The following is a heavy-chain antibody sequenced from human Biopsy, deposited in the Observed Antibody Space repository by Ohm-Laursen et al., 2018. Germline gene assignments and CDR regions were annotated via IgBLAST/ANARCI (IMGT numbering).Heavy chain of an antibody. CDR1: GGTFSNYA. J-gene: IGHJ4*02. CDR2: IIAVSGLV. D-gene: IGHD3-3*01. V-gene: IGHV1-69*17. CDR3: ATPFQYYDSWGGYPPFDH. Sequence: GSSVKVSCKASGGTFSNYAISLVRQAPGEGLEWMGGIIAVSGLVNYAPKFQGRVSITADKSTTTAYMELSNLKSEDTAVYYCATPFQYYDSWGGYPPFDHWGQGTLVTVSS.